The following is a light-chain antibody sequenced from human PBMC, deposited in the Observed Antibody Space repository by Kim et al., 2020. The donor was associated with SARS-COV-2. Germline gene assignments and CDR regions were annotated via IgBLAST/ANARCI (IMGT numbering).Light chain of an antibody. Sequence: SYELTQPPSVSVSPGQTASITCSGDKLGDKYACWYQQKPGQSPVLVIYQDSKRPSGIPERFSGSNSGNTATLTISGTQAMDEADYYCQAWDSSTFYVVFGGGTKVTVL. CDR3: QAWDSSTFYVV. J-gene: IGLJ2*01. CDR2: QDS. CDR1: KLGDKY. V-gene: IGLV3-1*01.